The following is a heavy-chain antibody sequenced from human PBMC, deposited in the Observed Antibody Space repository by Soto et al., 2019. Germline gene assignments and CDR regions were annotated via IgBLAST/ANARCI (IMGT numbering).Heavy chain of an antibody. CDR2: ISSSSSPI. D-gene: IGHD3-22*01. V-gene: IGHV3-48*01. Sequence: PGGSLRLSCAASGFTFSSYSMNWVRQAPGKGLEWISYISSSSSPIYYADSVKGRFTISRDNAKNSLYLQMNSLRAEDTAVYYCARDSYYDSSGYYYVHYFDDWGQGTLVTVSS. CDR3: ARDSYYDSSGYYYVHYFDD. CDR1: GFTFSSYS. J-gene: IGHJ4*02.